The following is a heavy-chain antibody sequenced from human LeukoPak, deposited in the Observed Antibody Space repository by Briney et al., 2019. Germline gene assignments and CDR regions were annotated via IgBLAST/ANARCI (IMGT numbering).Heavy chain of an antibody. V-gene: IGHV4-4*07. D-gene: IGHD3-10*01. CDR2: IYTSGST. J-gene: IGHJ3*02. CDR1: GGSISSYY. Sequence: SETLSLTCTVSGGSISSYYWSWIRQPAGKGLDWVGRIYTSGSTNYNPSLKSRVTMSVDTSKNQFSLKLSSVTAADTAVYYCARSHGSGKDASDIWGQGTMVTVSS. CDR3: ARSHGSGKDASDI.